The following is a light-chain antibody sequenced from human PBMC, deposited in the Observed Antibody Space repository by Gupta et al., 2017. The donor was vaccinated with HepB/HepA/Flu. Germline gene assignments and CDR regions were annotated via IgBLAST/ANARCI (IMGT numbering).Light chain of an antibody. J-gene: IGKJ4*01. Sequence: SQLTQSPSSLSASVGDRVTITCRASQGINNYLAWFQQKPGKVPTLLIYAASTLQSGVTTRFSGSGSGTEFTLTITRLQPEDVATYYCQSYHTALLTCGGRTLVEIK. CDR1: QGINNY. V-gene: IGKV1-27*01. CDR2: AAS. CDR3: QSYHTALLT.